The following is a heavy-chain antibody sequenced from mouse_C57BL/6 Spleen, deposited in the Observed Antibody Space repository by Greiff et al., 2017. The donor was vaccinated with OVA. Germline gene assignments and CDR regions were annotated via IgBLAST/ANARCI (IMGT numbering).Heavy chain of an antibody. CDR2: ISYDGSN. Sequence: EVKLMESGPGLVKPSQSLSLTCSVTGYSITSGYYWNWIRQFPGNKLEWMGYISYDGSNNYNPSLKNRISITRDTSKNQFFLKLNSVTTEDTATYYCARATMVTTPFAYWGQGTLVTVSA. J-gene: IGHJ3*01. V-gene: IGHV3-6*01. CDR3: ARATMVTTPFAY. CDR1: GYSITSGYY. D-gene: IGHD2-2*01.